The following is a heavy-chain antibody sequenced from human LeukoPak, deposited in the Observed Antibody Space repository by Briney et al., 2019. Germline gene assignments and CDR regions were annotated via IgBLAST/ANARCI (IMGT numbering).Heavy chain of an antibody. CDR1: GFTFSSYE. J-gene: IGHJ4*02. CDR2: ISSSGSNI. CDR3: ARDPPAYYDILTGYYKGYYFDY. V-gene: IGHV3-48*03. D-gene: IGHD3-9*01. Sequence: PGGSLRLSCAASGFTFSSYEMNWVRQAPGKGVEWVSYISSSGSNIYYADSVKGGFTISRDNAKNSPYLQMNSLRAEDTAVYYCARDPPAYYDILTGYYKGYYFDYWGQGTLVTVSS.